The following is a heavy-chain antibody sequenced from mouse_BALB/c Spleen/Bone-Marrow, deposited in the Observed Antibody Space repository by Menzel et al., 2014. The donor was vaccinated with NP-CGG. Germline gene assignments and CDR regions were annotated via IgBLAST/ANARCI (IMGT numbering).Heavy chain of an antibody. Sequence: EVKLMESGPGLVKPSQSLSLTCTLTGYPITSDYAWNWIRQFPGGKLEWMGYISYSGTTNYNPSLKSRISITRDTSKNQFFLQLNSVTAEDTATYYCARAYGNYAFAYWGQGTLVTVSA. D-gene: IGHD2-1*01. CDR2: ISYSGTT. V-gene: IGHV3-2*02. CDR3: ARAYGNYAFAY. CDR1: GYPITSDYA. J-gene: IGHJ3*01.